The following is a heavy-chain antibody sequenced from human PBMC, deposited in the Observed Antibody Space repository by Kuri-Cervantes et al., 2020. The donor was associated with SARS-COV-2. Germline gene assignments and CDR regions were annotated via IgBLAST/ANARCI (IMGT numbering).Heavy chain of an antibody. J-gene: IGHJ3*02. CDR1: GGSISSGSYY. CDR3: ARAYYDFWSGYFGSIGYHAFDI. V-gene: IGHV4-61*10. CDR2: IYTSGST. Sequence: GSLRLSCTVSGGSISSGSYYWSWIRQPAGKGLEWIGYIYTSGSTNYNPSLKSRVTISVDTSKNQFSLKLSSVTAADTAVYYCARAYYDFWSGYFGSIGYHAFDIWGQGTMVTVSS. D-gene: IGHD3-3*01.